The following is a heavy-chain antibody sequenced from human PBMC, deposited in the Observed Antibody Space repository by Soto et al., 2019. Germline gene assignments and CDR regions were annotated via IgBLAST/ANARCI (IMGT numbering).Heavy chain of an antibody. Sequence: QMEQSGAEVRKPGSSVKVTCKPSGGSLTSYPMAWVRQAPGQGFEWMGGIIPIHGTTEYAQKFQGRVTITADESTNRATLELTGLTSEDTAVYYCARGWGLVSWGQGTLVTVSS. D-gene: IGHD3-16*01. CDR3: ARGWGLVS. V-gene: IGHV1-69*01. J-gene: IGHJ4*02. CDR2: IIPIHGTT. CDR1: GGSLTSYP.